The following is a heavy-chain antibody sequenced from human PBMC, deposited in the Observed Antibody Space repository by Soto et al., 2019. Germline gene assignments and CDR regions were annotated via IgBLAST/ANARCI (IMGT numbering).Heavy chain of an antibody. V-gene: IGHV3-30-3*01. CDR1: GFSFDTYG. CDR2: ISYEGSDT. CDR3: ARVTPGNNLYYFSGLDF. D-gene: IGHD1-1*01. J-gene: IGHJ6*02. Sequence: GGSLRLSCVASGFSFDTYGIHWVRQAPGKGLQWVALISYEGSDTYYADSVRGRFTISRDNSKNTLYLQMNTLRPEDTGVYYCARVTPGNNLYYFSGLDFWGQGTSVTVSS.